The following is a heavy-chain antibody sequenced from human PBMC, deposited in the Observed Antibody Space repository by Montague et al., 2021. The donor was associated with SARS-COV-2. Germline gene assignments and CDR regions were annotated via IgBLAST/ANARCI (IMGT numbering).Heavy chain of an antibody. D-gene: IGHD6-6*01. Sequence: SLRLSCSASGFTFSSYWMHWVCQAPGKGLVWVSRINSDGSSTSYADSVKGRFTISRDNAKNTLYLQMNSLRAEDTAVYYCAREMGSSLGGYYYGMDVWGQGTTVTVSS. CDR1: GFTFSSYW. V-gene: IGHV3-74*01. CDR3: AREMGSSLGGYYYGMDV. J-gene: IGHJ6*02. CDR2: INSDGSST.